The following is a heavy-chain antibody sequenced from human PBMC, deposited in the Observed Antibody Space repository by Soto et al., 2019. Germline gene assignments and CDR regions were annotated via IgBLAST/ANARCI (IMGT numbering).Heavy chain of an antibody. Sequence: PGGSLRLSCAASGFTFSKHAMHWVRRAPGKGLDFVSTISSLGDNTYYANSVKGRFTLSRDNSKNTLYLQMGSLRVEDMGVYYCARAYYDSWSGSHYYYMDVWGKGTTVTVSS. J-gene: IGHJ6*03. CDR1: GFTFSKHA. CDR3: ARAYYDSWSGSHYYYMDV. D-gene: IGHD3-3*01. CDR2: ISSLGDNT. V-gene: IGHV3-64*01.